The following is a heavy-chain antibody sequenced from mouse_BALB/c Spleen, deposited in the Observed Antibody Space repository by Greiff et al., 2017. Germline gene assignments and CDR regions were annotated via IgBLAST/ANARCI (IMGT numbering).Heavy chain of an antibody. Sequence: EVHLVESGGGLVKPGGSLKLSCAASGFTFSSYTMSWVRQTPEKRLEWVATISSGGSYTYYPDSVKGRFTISRDNAKNTLYLQMSSLKSEDTAMYYCTRDYYGSSPYFDDWGQGTTLTVSS. V-gene: IGHV5-6-4*01. CDR2: ISSGGSYT. D-gene: IGHD1-1*01. J-gene: IGHJ2*01. CDR3: TRDYYGSSPYFDD. CDR1: GFTFSSYT.